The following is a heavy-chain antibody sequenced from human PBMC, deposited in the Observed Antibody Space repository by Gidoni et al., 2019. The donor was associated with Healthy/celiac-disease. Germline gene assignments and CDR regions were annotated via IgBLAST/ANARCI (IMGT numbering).Heavy chain of an antibody. D-gene: IGHD6-13*01. CDR2: ISYDGSNK. V-gene: IGHV3-30*18. CDR1: GFTFSSYG. J-gene: IGHJ6*02. CDR3: AKIYRIAAAGLDYYYYGMDV. Sequence: QVQLVESGGGVVQPGRSLRLSCAASGFTFSSYGMHWVRQAPGKGLEWVAVISYDGSNKYYADSVKGRFTISRDNSKNTLYLQMNSLRAEDTAVYYCAKIYRIAAAGLDYYYYGMDVWGQGTTVTVSS.